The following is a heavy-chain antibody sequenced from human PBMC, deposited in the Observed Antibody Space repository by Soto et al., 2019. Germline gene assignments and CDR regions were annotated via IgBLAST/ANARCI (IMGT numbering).Heavy chain of an antibody. J-gene: IGHJ4*02. Sequence: SVEVCWEACGYGFTCCCICWVRQAPGQGLEWMGWISAYNGNTNYAQNFQGRVTMTTDTSTSTAYMELRSLRSDDKAVYYCARAGTPIDYWGQGTLVTVSS. D-gene: IGHD3-10*01. V-gene: IGHV1-18*01. CDR1: GYGFTCCC. CDR3: ARAGTPIDY. CDR2: ISAYNGNT.